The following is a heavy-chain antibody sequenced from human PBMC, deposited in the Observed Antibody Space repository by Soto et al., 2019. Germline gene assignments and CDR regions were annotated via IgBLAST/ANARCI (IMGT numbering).Heavy chain of an antibody. D-gene: IGHD4-17*01. CDR2: ISYTGTT. V-gene: IGHV4-59*01. CDR3: ARDPYGGHSGGVYYYYGMDV. CDR1: GGSISSYY. Sequence: QVQLQESGPGLVKPSETLSLTCTVSGGSISSYYWNWIRQPPGKGLEWIGCISYTGTTNSNPSLKRRVTISMDTSKNQFSLRLSSATAADTAVYYCARDPYGGHSGGVYYYYGMDVWGQGTTVSVSS. J-gene: IGHJ6*02.